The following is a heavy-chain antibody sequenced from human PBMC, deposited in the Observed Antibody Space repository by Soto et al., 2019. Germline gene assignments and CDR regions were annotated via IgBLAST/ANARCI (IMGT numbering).Heavy chain of an antibody. J-gene: IGHJ4*02. Sequence: GESLKISCKGSGYSFTSYWIGWVRQMPGKGLEWMAIIHPGDSDTRYSPSFQGQVTISADKSISTAYLQWSSLKASDTAMYYCTRPFAQTCPGGDYWGRGTLVTVSS. CDR2: IHPGDSDT. V-gene: IGHV5-51*01. CDR1: GYSFTSYW. D-gene: IGHD3-16*01. CDR3: TRPFAQTCPGGDY.